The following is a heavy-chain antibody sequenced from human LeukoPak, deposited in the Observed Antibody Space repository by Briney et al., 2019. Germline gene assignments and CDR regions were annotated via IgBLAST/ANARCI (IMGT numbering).Heavy chain of an antibody. CDR1: GFTFSSYA. CDR2: ISYDGSNK. D-gene: IGHD2-2*01. CDR3: ARAPYCSSTSCPLDY. V-gene: IGHV3-30*04. J-gene: IGHJ4*02. Sequence: GGSLRLSCAASGFTFSSYAMHWVREAPGTGLEGLTVISYDGSNKYYADSVKGRFTISRDNSKNTLYLQMNSLRAEDTAVYYCARAPYCSSTSCPLDYWGQGTLVTVSS.